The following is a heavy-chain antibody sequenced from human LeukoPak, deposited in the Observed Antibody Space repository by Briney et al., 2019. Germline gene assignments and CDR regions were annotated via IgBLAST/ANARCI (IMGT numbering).Heavy chain of an antibody. CDR2: ISSSSSTI. CDR1: GFTFSSYS. D-gene: IGHD2-2*01. Sequence: GGSLRLSCAASGFTFSSYSMNWVRQAPGKGLEWVSYISSSSSTIYYADSVKGRFTISRDNAKNSLYLQMNSLRAEDTAVYYCAKVLVYCSSTSCPMGGDAFDIWGQGTMVTVSS. J-gene: IGHJ3*02. CDR3: AKVLVYCSSTSCPMGGDAFDI. V-gene: IGHV3-48*01.